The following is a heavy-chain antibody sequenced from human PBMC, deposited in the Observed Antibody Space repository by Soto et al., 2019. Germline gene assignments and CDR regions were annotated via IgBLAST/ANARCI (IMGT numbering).Heavy chain of an antibody. CDR3: ARGDATKIVVTTYYAMDV. D-gene: IGHD3-22*01. Sequence: QVPLVQSGAEVKKPGSSVKVSCKASGGSLSNYGISWVRQAPGQGLEWMGAIIPVFGTPNYAQKFQDRVTITADESTTTVYMEVRSLTSEETAVYYCARGDATKIVVTTYYAMDVWGQGTTVTVSS. J-gene: IGHJ6*02. CDR2: IIPVFGTP. CDR1: GGSLSNYG. V-gene: IGHV1-69*12.